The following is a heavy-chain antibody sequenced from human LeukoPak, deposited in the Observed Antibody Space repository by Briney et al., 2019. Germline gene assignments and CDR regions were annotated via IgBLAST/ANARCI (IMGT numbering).Heavy chain of an antibody. J-gene: IGHJ6*02. CDR3: TRPLFDNRNLSGMDV. CDR1: GFTFSGSA. CDR2: IRSKANSYAT. D-gene: IGHD1-14*01. V-gene: IGHV3-73*01. Sequence: PGGSLKLSCAASGFTFSGSAMHWVRQASGKGLEWVGRIRSKANSYATAYAASVKGRFTISRDDSKNTAYLQMNSLKTEDTAVYYCTRPLFDNRNLSGMDVWGQGTTVTVSS.